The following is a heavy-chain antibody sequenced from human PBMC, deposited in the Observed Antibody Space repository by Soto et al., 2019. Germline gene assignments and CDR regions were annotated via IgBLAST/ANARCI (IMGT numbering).Heavy chain of an antibody. CDR3: AREYSSSWYEKRVSWYFDL. CDR2: IIPILGIA. Sequence: GASVKASCMASGGNFSSYAISWVRQAPGQRLEWMGRIIPILGIANYAQKFQGRVTITADKSTSTAYMELSSLRSEDTAVYYCAREYSSSWYEKRVSWYFDLWGRGTLVTVSS. V-gene: IGHV1-69*04. CDR1: GGNFSSYA. D-gene: IGHD6-13*01. J-gene: IGHJ2*01.